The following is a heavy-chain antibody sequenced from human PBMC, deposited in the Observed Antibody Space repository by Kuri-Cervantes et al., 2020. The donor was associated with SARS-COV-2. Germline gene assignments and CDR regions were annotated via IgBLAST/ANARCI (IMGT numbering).Heavy chain of an antibody. CDR3: ARGELGISDY. Sequence: GESLKISCAASGFTFSSYSMNWVRQAPGKGLEWVSSISSSSSYIYYADSVKGRFTISRDNAKNSLYLQMNSLRAEDTAVYYRARGELGISDYWGQGTLVTVSS. CDR2: ISSSSSYI. D-gene: IGHD7-27*01. CDR1: GFTFSSYS. V-gene: IGHV3-21*01. J-gene: IGHJ4*02.